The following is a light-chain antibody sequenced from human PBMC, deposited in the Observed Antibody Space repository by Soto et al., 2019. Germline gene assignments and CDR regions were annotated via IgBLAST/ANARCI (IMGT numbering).Light chain of an antibody. Sequence: QSVLTQPPSASGTPGQRVTISCSGSSSNIGSNTVNWYQQLPGTAPKLLIYSNNQRPSGVPDRFSGSKSDTSASLAISGLRSEDEADYFCAAWDDSLSRVVFGGGTKLTVL. J-gene: IGLJ3*02. CDR3: AAWDDSLSRVV. CDR1: SSNIGSNT. V-gene: IGLV1-44*01. CDR2: SNN.